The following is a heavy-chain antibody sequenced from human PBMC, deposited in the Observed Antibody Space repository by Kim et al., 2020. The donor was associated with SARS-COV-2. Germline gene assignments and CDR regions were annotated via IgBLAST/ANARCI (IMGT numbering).Heavy chain of an antibody. Sequence: SETLSLTCTVSGGSISSGGYYWSWIRQHPGKGLEWIGYIYYSGSTYYNPSLKSRVTISVDTSKNQFSLKLSSVTAADTAVYYCARGPPTYYDSDDAFDIWGQGTMVTVSS. D-gene: IGHD3-22*01. CDR2: IYYSGST. CDR3: ARGPPTYYDSDDAFDI. V-gene: IGHV4-31*03. J-gene: IGHJ3*02. CDR1: GGSISSGGYY.